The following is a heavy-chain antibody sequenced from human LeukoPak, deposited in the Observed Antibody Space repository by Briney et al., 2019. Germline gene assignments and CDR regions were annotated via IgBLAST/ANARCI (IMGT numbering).Heavy chain of an antibody. J-gene: IGHJ5*02. Sequence: KPSETLSLTCAVYGGSFSGYYWSWIRQPPGKGLEWLGEINHSGSHEFNPSLKSRVTISVDTSKNQFSLKLSSVTAADTAVYYCARNYPPSIIVTTGFDPWGQGTLVTVFS. CDR3: ARNYPPSIIVTTGFDP. V-gene: IGHV4-34*01. CDR2: INHSGSH. CDR1: GGSFSGYY. D-gene: IGHD4-11*01.